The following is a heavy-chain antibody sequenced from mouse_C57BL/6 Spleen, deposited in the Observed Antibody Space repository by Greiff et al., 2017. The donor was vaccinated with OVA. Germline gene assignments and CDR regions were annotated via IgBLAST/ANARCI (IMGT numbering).Heavy chain of an antibody. V-gene: IGHV1-18*01. D-gene: IGHD4-1*01. J-gene: IGHJ4*01. CDR3: ARLGTGPLYAMDY. Sequence: EVQLQQSGPELVKPGASVKIPCKASGYTFTDYYMDWVQQSHGKSLEWIGDINPNNGGTIYNQKFKGKATLTVDKSSSTAYMELRSLTSEDTAVYYCARLGTGPLYAMDYWGQGTSVTVSS. CDR2: INPNNGGT. CDR1: GYTFTDYY.